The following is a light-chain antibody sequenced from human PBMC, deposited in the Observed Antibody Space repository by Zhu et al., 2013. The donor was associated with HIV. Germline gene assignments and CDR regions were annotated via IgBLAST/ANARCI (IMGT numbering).Light chain of an antibody. Sequence: EVLLTQSPGTLSLSPGERATLSCRASQSVSGNYLAWYQQRPGQAPRLLISGASTRANGIADRFSGSVSGTDFTLTISRLEPEDFAVYYCLHHGGSPRYIFGLGDQVGDQT. V-gene: IGKV3-20*01. CDR3: LHHGGSPRYI. J-gene: IGKJ2*01. CDR1: QSVSGNY. CDR2: GAS.